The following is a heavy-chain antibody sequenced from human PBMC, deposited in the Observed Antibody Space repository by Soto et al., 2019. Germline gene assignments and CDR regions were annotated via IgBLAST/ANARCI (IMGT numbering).Heavy chain of an antibody. CDR1: GFTPTTTP. Sequence: GGSLRLSCAGSGFTPTTTPLSWVRQPPGKGLEWVTTISGTASRTYYVDSVKGRFFISRDNSKNTVTLQMNNLTVDDTAVYYCAASFRYFDNWGQGTRVTVSS. CDR2: ISGTASRT. V-gene: IGHV3-23*01. CDR3: AASFRYFDN. D-gene: IGHD3-9*01. J-gene: IGHJ4*02.